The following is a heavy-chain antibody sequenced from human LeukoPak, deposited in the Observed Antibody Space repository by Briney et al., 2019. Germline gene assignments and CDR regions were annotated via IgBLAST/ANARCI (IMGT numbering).Heavy chain of an antibody. Sequence: PSETLSLTCAVSGGSISSSNWWSWVRQPPGKGLEWIGEIYHSGSTNYNPSLKSRVTISVDKSKNQFSLKLSSVTAADTAVYYCASGIAAAGFDFDYWGQGTLVTVSS. CDR3: ASGIAAAGFDFDY. V-gene: IGHV4-4*02. J-gene: IGHJ4*02. CDR1: GGSISSSNW. CDR2: IYHSGST. D-gene: IGHD6-13*01.